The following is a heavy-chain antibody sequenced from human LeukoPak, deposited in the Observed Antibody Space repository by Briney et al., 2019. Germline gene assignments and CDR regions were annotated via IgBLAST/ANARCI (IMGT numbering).Heavy chain of an antibody. CDR3: ARAYGGNSLDY. J-gene: IGHJ4*02. Sequence: PGGSLRLSCAASGFSFSSYSMNWVRQAPGKGLEWVSHISSSSNTIYYADSVKGRFTISRDNAKNSLYLQMNSLRAEDTAVYYCARAYGGNSLDYWGQGTLVTVSS. V-gene: IGHV3-48*04. CDR2: ISSSSNTI. CDR1: GFSFSSYS. D-gene: IGHD4-23*01.